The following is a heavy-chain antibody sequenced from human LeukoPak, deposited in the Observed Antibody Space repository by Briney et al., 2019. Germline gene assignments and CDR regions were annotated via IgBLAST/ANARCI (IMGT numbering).Heavy chain of an antibody. CDR2: IYYSGST. J-gene: IGHJ5*02. D-gene: IGHD6-6*01. Sequence: SETLSLTCTVSGVSIRSYYWSWIRQPPGKGLEWIGYIYYSGSTNYNPSLKTRVTISVDTSKNQFSLKLSSVTAADTAVYYCARVVVRNWFDPWGQGTLVTVSS. V-gene: IGHV4-59*01. CDR1: GVSIRSYY. CDR3: ARVVVRNWFDP.